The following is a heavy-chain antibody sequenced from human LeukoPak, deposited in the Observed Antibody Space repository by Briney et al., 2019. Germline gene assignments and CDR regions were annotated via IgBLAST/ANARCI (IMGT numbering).Heavy chain of an antibody. CDR3: ARGSSRAFDY. CDR2: IYSGGTT. D-gene: IGHD2-2*01. J-gene: IGHJ4*02. CDR1: GFTVSSNY. V-gene: IGHV3-53*01. Sequence: GGSLRLSCAASGFTVSSNYMSWVRQAPGKGLEWVSVIYSGGTTNHADSVKGRFTVSRDNSKNTLYLQMNSLRAEDTAVYFCARGSSRAFDYWGQGILATVSS.